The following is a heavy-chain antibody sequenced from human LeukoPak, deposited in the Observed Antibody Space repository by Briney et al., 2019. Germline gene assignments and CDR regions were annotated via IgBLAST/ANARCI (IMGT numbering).Heavy chain of an antibody. CDR2: IRYDGSNK. J-gene: IGHJ4*02. CDR1: GFTFSSYG. D-gene: IGHD3-3*01. CDR3: AKDSHEPYYDFWSGQALDY. Sequence: GGSLRLSCAASGFTFSSYGTHWVRQAPGKGLEWVAFIRYDGSNKYYADSVKGRFTISRDNSKNTLYLQMNSLRAEDTAVYYCAKDSHEPYYDFWSGQALDYWGQGTLVTVSS. V-gene: IGHV3-30*02.